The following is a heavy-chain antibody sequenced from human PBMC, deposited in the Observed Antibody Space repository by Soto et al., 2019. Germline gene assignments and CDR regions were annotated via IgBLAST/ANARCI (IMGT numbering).Heavy chain of an antibody. Sequence: EVQLLESGGGLLQPGGSLRLSCAASGFTFSNYAMTWVRQAPGKGLEWVSSISSSSSYIYYADSVKGRFTISRDNAKNSLYLQMNSLRAEDTAVYYCARERAGEFDYWGQGTLVTVSS. D-gene: IGHD7-27*01. CDR3: ARERAGEFDY. CDR2: ISSSSSYI. V-gene: IGHV3-21*01. CDR1: GFTFSNYA. J-gene: IGHJ4*02.